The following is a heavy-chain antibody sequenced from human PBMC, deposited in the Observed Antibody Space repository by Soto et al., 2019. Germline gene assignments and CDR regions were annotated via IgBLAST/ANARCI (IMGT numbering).Heavy chain of an antibody. V-gene: IGHV3-30*03. CDR3: ARDQTSVSGSYWDY. Sequence: QVQLVESGGGVVQPGRSLRLSCAASGFTFSTYGMHWARQAPGEGLEWVAVISYDGINKYYVDSVKGRFTISRDNSKNTLYLQMNSLRGEDTAVYYCARDQTSVSGSYWDYGGQGTLVTVSS. J-gene: IGHJ4*02. CDR2: ISYDGINK. CDR1: GFTFSTYG. D-gene: IGHD3-10*01.